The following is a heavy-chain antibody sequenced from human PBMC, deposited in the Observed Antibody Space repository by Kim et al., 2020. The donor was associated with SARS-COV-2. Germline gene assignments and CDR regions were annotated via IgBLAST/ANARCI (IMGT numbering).Heavy chain of an antibody. J-gene: IGHJ4*02. Sequence: RGDTTYNPALKSTVTISVATSKNQFSLKMSSVPAADTAVYYCARGFDSWGPGTLVTVSP. CDR2: RGDT. V-gene: IGHV4-61*02. CDR3: ARGFDS.